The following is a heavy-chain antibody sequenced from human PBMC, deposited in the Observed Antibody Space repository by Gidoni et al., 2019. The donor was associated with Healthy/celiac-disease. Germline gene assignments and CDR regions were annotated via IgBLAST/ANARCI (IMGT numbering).Heavy chain of an antibody. J-gene: IGHJ4*02. Sequence: EVQLLESGGGLLQPGGSLRLSFAASGFTFSSYAMSWVRQAPGKGLEWVSAISGSGGSTYYADSVKGRFTISRDNSKNTLYLQMNSLRAEDTAVYYCAKDQYSSGWAPFDYWGQGTLVTVSS. V-gene: IGHV3-23*01. CDR2: ISGSGGST. D-gene: IGHD6-19*01. CDR1: GFTFSSYA. CDR3: AKDQYSSGWAPFDY.